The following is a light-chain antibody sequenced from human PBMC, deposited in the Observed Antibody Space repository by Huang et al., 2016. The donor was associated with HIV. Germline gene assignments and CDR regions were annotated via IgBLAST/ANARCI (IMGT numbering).Light chain of an antibody. Sequence: IQLTQSPSSLSASVGDRVTITCRASQDISNYLAWYQQKSGNDPNLLIFAASTLESGVPARCRGGGSGTIFTLTISGLQPEDSAVYYCQQLDSYPLTFGPGTKVHIK. CDR2: AAS. CDR1: QDISNY. J-gene: IGKJ3*01. V-gene: IGKV1-9*01. CDR3: QQLDSYPLT.